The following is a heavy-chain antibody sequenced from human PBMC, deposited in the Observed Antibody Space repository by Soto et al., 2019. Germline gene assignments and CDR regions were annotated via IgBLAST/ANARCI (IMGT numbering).Heavy chain of an antibody. CDR1: GFTFSSYA. CDR2: ISGSGGST. V-gene: IGHV3-23*01. Sequence: GGSLRLSCAASGFTFSSYAMSWVRQAPGKGLEWVSAISGSGGSTYYADSVKGRFTISRDNSKNTLYLQMNSLRAEDTAVYYCAKDWGIAAAGTQQYYFDYWGQGTLVTVSS. CDR3: AKDWGIAAAGTQQYYFDY. J-gene: IGHJ4*02. D-gene: IGHD6-13*01.